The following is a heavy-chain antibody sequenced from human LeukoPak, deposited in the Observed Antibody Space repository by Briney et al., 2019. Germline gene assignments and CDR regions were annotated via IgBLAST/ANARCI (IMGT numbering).Heavy chain of an antibody. Sequence: PSETLSLTCAVYGGSFSGYFWSWIRQPPGKGLEWIGEINHSGYTNYNPSLKSRVTISVDTSKKQFSLRLNSVTAADTAVYYCARIWPDLWGRGTLVTVSS. CDR1: GGSFSGYF. D-gene: IGHD3-10*01. CDR2: INHSGYT. V-gene: IGHV4-34*01. CDR3: ARIWPDL. J-gene: IGHJ2*01.